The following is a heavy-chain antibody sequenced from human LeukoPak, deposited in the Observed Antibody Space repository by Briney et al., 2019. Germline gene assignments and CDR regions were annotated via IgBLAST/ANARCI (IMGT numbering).Heavy chain of an antibody. D-gene: IGHD4-23*01. CDR1: GGSFSGYY. CDR3: ARLGAVLTSVNWFDP. Sequence: PSETLSLTCAVYGGSFSGYYWSWIRQPPGKGLEWIGEINHSGSTNYNSSLKSRLTMSVDPSRNQFSLKLTAVTAADTAVYYCARLGAVLTSVNWFDPWGQGTLVTVSS. CDR2: INHSGST. V-gene: IGHV4-34*01. J-gene: IGHJ5*02.